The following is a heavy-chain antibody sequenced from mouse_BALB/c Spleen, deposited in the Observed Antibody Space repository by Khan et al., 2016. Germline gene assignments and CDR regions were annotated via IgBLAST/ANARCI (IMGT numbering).Heavy chain of an antibody. Sequence: EVKLEESGGGLVQPGGSMKLSCVASGFTFSNYWMNWVRQSPEKGLEWVAEIRLKSHNYETNYAESVKGRFTISRHASKISVYLQMNNLRAEDTGIYYCTTGFAYWGQGTLVTVSA. CDR3: TTGFAY. J-gene: IGHJ3*01. CDR1: GFTFSNYW. D-gene: IGHD4-1*01. V-gene: IGHV6-6*02. CDR2: IRLKSHNYET.